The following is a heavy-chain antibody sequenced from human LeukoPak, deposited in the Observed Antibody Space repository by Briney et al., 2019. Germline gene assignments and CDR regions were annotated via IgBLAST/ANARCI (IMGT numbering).Heavy chain of an antibody. V-gene: IGHV4-59*02. D-gene: IGHD3-22*01. CDR2: IYYSGST. CDR1: GFTVSRNY. CDR3: ARVTGYMIEDYFDY. Sequence: PGGSLRLSCAASGFTVSRNYMSWIRQPPGKGLEWIGYIYYSGSTNYKPSLKSRVTISVETSKNQFSLKLRSVTAADTAVYYCARVTGYMIEDYFDYWGQGTLVTVSS. J-gene: IGHJ4*02.